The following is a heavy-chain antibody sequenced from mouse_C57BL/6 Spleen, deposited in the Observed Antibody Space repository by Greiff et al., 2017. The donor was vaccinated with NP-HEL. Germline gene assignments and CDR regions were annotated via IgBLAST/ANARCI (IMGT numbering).Heavy chain of an antibody. CDR2: IDPSDSYT. J-gene: IGHJ2*01. V-gene: IGHV1-69*01. D-gene: IGHD4-1*01. CDR3: ARGGTSGPFDY. Sequence: VQLQQPGAELVMPGASVKLSCKASGYTFTSYWMHWVKQRPGQGLEWIGEIDPSDSYTNYNQKFKGKSTLTVDKSSSTAYMQLSSLTSEDSAVYYCARGGTSGPFDYWGQGTTLTVSS. CDR1: GYTFTSYW.